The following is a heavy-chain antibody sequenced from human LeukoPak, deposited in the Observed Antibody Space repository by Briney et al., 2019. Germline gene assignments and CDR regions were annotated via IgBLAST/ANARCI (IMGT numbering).Heavy chain of an antibody. CDR2: IYYSGST. Sequence: SETLSLTCTVSGGSFSSGSYYWSWIRQPPGTGLEWIGYIYYSGSTNYNPSLKSRVTISVDTSKNQFSLKLSSVTAADTAVYYCARTFSIVGATSFDYWGQGTLVTVSS. V-gene: IGHV4-61*01. CDR1: GGSFSSGSYY. J-gene: IGHJ4*02. D-gene: IGHD1-26*01. CDR3: ARTFSIVGATSFDY.